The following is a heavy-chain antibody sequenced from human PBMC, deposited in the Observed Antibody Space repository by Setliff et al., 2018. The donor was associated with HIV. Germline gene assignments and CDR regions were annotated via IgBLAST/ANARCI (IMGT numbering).Heavy chain of an antibody. CDR1: GYTFNNYG. Sequence: ASVKVSCKASGYTFNNYGVMWVRQAPGQGLEWMGWISGYGNRKYAQKFEGRLTVTTDTSTSTAYMELRTLRSDDTAVYYCARDWDYYGSGSYPGYWGQGTLVTVSS. D-gene: IGHD3-10*01. J-gene: IGHJ4*02. CDR2: ISGYGNR. V-gene: IGHV1-18*01. CDR3: ARDWDYYGSGSYPGY.